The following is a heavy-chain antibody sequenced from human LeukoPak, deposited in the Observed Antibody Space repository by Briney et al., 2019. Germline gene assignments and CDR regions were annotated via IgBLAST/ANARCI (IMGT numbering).Heavy chain of an antibody. CDR2: IYSNGHI. Sequence: SETLSLTCSVSSDSITSSSYLWVWVRQPPGKGLEWIGDIYSNGHISYNPSLKSRAAISVDTSKNQFSLNLSSVTAADTALYYCARRHYGSGNIDSWGQGTLVTVSS. V-gene: IGHV4-39*01. D-gene: IGHD3-10*01. J-gene: IGHJ4*02. CDR3: ARRHYGSGNIDS. CDR1: SDSITSSSYL.